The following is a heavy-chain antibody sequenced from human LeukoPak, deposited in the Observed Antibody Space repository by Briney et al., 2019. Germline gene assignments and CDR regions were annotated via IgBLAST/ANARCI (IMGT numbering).Heavy chain of an antibody. Sequence: GSSVKVSCKASGGTFRSYAISWVRQAPGQGLEWMGGIIPIFGTANYAQKFQGRVTITADESTSTAYMELSSLRSEDTAVYYCAREYCSSTSCYAYYFDYWGQGTLVTVSS. V-gene: IGHV1-69*01. D-gene: IGHD2-2*01. J-gene: IGHJ4*02. CDR3: AREYCSSTSCYAYYFDY. CDR2: IIPIFGTA. CDR1: GGTFRSYA.